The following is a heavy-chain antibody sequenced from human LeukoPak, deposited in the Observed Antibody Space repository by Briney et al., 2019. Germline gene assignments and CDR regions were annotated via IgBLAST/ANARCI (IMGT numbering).Heavy chain of an antibody. CDR1: GGAISSGSYY. J-gene: IGHJ3*02. CDR2: IYTSGTT. D-gene: IGHD3-22*01. CDR3: AREYYDSYEAPGLDI. Sequence: PSETLSLTCTVSGGAISSGSYYWSWIRQSAGTGLEWIGRIYTSGTTNSNPSLKSRVTISLDTSKNQFSLNLSSVTAADTAVYYCAREYYDSYEAPGLDIWGQGTMVTVSS. V-gene: IGHV4-61*02.